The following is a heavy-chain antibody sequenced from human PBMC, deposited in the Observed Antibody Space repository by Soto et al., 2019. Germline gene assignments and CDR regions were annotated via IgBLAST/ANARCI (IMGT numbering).Heavy chain of an antibody. V-gene: IGHV4-34*01. Sequence: QVQLQQWGAGLLKPSETLSLTCAVYGGSFSGYYWSWIRQPPGKGLEWIGEINHSGSTNYNPSLKSRVTISVDTSKNQFSRKLSTVTAADTAVYYCARELGKPAGWFDPWGQGTLVTVSS. D-gene: IGHD7-27*01. CDR2: INHSGST. J-gene: IGHJ5*02. CDR1: GGSFSGYY. CDR3: ARELGKPAGWFDP.